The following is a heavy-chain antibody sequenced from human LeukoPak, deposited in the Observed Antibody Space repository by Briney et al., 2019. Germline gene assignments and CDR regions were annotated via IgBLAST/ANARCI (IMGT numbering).Heavy chain of an antibody. CDR3: ARGYLTRGGYYFDP. D-gene: IGHD3-10*01. CDR1: GDSVSSSSAA. V-gene: IGHV6-1*01. J-gene: IGHJ4*02. Sequence: SQTLSLTCAISGDSVSSSSAAWNWIRQSPSRGLEWLGRTYYRSKWYNDYAVSVKSRITINPDTSKNQFSLQMNSVTPEDTAVYYCARGYLTRGGYYFDPWGQGTLVTVSS. CDR2: TYYRSKWYN.